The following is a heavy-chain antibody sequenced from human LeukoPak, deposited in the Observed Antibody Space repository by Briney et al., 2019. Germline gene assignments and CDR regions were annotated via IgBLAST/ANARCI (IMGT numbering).Heavy chain of an antibody. V-gene: IGHV3-21*01. CDR2: ISSRSSYI. Sequence: GGSPRLSCAASGFTFSSYSMNWVRQAPGKGLEWVSSISSRSSYIYYADSVKGRFTISRDNAKNSLYLQMNSLRAEDTAVYYCARDPNYWGQGTLVTVSS. J-gene: IGHJ4*02. CDR1: GFTFSSYS. CDR3: ARDPNY.